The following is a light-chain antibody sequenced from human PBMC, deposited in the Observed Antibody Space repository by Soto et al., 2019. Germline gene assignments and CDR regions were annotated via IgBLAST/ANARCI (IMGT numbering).Light chain of an antibody. CDR2: SAS. J-gene: IGKJ5*01. Sequence: TQSPGTLSLSQEKISTLSLRARQSCDRYLAWYQQRPGQSPRLLMHSASARAAGLPARFSGSGSGTEFSLSIHSLQSEDFAVYCCQQYNDWPIPFGQGTLLEIK. CDR3: QQYNDWPIP. CDR1: QSCDRY. V-gene: IGKV3-15*01.